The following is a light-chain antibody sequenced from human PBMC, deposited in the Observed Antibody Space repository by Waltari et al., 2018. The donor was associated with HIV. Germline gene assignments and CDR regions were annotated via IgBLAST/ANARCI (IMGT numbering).Light chain of an antibody. Sequence: SYELTQPPSVSVSPGQTASITCSGANWGAKYACCYQQKQGQSPVLVIYQDSKRPSGIPERFSGSNSGNTATLTISGTQAMDEADYYCQAWDSSTVVFGGGTKLTVL. CDR3: QAWDSSTVV. V-gene: IGLV3-1*01. J-gene: IGLJ2*01. CDR2: QDS. CDR1: NWGAKY.